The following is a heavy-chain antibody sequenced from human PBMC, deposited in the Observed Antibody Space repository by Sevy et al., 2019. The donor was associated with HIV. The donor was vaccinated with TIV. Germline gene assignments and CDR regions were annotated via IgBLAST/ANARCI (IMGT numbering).Heavy chain of an antibody. CDR3: AKARGDILLMVYGFAFEI. V-gene: IGHV3-23*01. Sequence: GGSLRLSCAASGFTFSRYAMNWLRQAPGKALEWVSTISGSGGSTYYADSVKGRLTISRDNSKNTLDLQMNSLRAEDTSVYYCAKARGDILLMVYGFAFEIWGQGTMVTVS. CDR2: ISGSGGST. J-gene: IGHJ3*02. D-gene: IGHD2-8*01. CDR1: GFTFSRYA.